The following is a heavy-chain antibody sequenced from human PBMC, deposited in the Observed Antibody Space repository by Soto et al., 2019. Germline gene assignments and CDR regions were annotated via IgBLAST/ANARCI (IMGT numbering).Heavy chain of an antibody. D-gene: IGHD6-13*01. V-gene: IGHV5-51*01. J-gene: IGHJ6*02. Sequence: GEALRISWKGAGCCFTSYWIGWGRQMPGKGLEWMGIIYPGDSDTRYSPSFQGQVTISADQSISTAYLQWSSLKASDTAMYYCSRQVVAATHNSYFDYGIDFWGQGTMFTVSS. CDR2: IYPGDSDT. CDR1: GCCFTSYW. CDR3: SRQVVAATHNSYFDYGIDF.